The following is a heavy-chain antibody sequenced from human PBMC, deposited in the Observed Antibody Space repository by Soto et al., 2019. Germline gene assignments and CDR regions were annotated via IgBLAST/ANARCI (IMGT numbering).Heavy chain of an antibody. CDR3: AKLRWGSDNWFDP. D-gene: IGHD3-10*01. V-gene: IGHV3-23*05. CDR1: GFTFSTYA. J-gene: IGHJ5*02. CDR2: IDNSGGIT. Sequence: GGSLRLSCAASGFTFSTYAMSWVRQAPGKGLEWVSTIDNSGGITYYADSVKGRFTISRDNSKNTLYLQMNSLRAEDTAVYYCAKLRWGSDNWFDPWGQGTLVTVSS.